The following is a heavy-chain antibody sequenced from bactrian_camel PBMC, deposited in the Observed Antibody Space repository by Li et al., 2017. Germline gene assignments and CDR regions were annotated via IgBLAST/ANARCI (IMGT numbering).Heavy chain of an antibody. Sequence: HVQLVESGGGSVQAGGSLTLSCAASGMDSCMGWFRQAPGTEREGLAAIFTRSSNSYYAASEKGRFTISQDNAKNTLYLQMTNLKPEDTAMYYCAATRTNAGCIYRKAPHFDSWGQGTQVTVS. V-gene: IGHV3S54*01. CDR2: IFTRSSNS. CDR1: GMDSC. CDR3: AATRTNAGCIYRKAPHFDS. D-gene: IGHD5*01. J-gene: IGHJ6*01.